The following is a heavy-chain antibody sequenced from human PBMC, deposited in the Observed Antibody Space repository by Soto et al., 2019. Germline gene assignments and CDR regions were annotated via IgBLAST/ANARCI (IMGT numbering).Heavy chain of an antibody. D-gene: IGHD2-15*01. J-gene: IGHJ5*02. Sequence: QVQLVESGGGVVQPGRSLRLSCAASGFTLSSYGMHWVRQAPGKGLEWVAVISYDGSNKYYADSVKGRFTISRDNSTNTLYLQMNSLRAEDTAVYYCAKSHCSGGSCYWFDPWGQGTLVTVSS. CDR1: GFTLSSYG. CDR2: ISYDGSNK. CDR3: AKSHCSGGSCYWFDP. V-gene: IGHV3-30*18.